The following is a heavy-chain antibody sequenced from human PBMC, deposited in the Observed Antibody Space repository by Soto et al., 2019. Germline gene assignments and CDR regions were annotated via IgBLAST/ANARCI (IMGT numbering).Heavy chain of an antibody. J-gene: IGHJ4*02. CDR2: ISYDGSNK. CDR1: GFTFSSYG. CDR3: AKDPFARTTVLTPILFDY. D-gene: IGHD4-17*01. Sequence: QVQLVESGGGVVQPGRSLRLSCAASGFTFSSYGMDWVRQAPGKGLEWVGVISYDGSNKDYADSVNGRFRISRDNSKNTLYLQTNSMRADDTAVYYCAKDPFARTTVLTPILFDYWGQGTLVTVSS. V-gene: IGHV3-30*18.